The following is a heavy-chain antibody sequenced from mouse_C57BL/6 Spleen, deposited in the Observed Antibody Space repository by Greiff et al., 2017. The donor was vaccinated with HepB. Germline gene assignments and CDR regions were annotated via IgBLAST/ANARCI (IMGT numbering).Heavy chain of an antibody. J-gene: IGHJ3*01. CDR3: AREWDAFAY. D-gene: IGHD4-1*01. Sequence: QVQLQQSGAELVRPGTSVKVSCKASGYAFTNYLIEWVKQRPGQGLEWIGVINPGSGGTNYNEKFKGKATLTADKSSSTAYMQLSSLTSEDSAVYFCAREWDAFAYWGQGTLVTVSA. CDR1: GYAFTNYL. CDR2: INPGSGGT. V-gene: IGHV1-54*01.